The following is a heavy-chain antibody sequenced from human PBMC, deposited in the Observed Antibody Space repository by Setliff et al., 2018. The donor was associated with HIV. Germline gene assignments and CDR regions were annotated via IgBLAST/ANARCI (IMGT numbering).Heavy chain of an antibody. CDR3: ARARSLGITMIVVVPFDY. J-gene: IGHJ4*02. CDR2: INPNSGAT. CDR1: GYIITGYL. D-gene: IGHD3-22*01. V-gene: IGHV1-2*02. Sequence: ASVKVSCKASGYIITGYLIHWVRRAPGQGLEWMGWINPNSGATNYAQSFQGRVTMTRDTSISTAYMDLSSLTSDDTAVYYCARARSLGITMIVVVPFDYWGQGTLVTVSS.